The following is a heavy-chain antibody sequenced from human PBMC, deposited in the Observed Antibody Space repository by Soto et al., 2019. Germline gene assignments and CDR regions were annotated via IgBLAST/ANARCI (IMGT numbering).Heavy chain of an antibody. CDR1: GGSISSGDYY. V-gene: IGHV4-30-4*01. J-gene: IGHJ4*02. CDR3: ARARETYVDTAVSVPAYYFDY. D-gene: IGHD5-18*01. Sequence: QVQLQESGPGLVKPSQTLSLTCTVSGGSISSGDYYWSWIRQPPGKGLEWIGYIYYSGSTYYNPSLKSRVTISVDTSKNQFSLKLSSVTAADTAVYYCARARETYVDTAVSVPAYYFDYWGQGTLVTVSS. CDR2: IYYSGST.